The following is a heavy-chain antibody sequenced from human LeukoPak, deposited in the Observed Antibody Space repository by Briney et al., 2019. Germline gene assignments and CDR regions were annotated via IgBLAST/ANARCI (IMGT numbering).Heavy chain of an antibody. CDR3: ARDLRAAAYNWFDP. V-gene: IGHV4-4*07. D-gene: IGHD6-13*01. CDR1: GGSINSYY. CDR2: IYTSGST. J-gene: IGHJ5*02. Sequence: SETLSLTCTVSGGSINSYYWSWIRQPAGKGLEWIGRIYTSGSTNYNPSLKSRVTMSVDTSKNQFSLKLSSVTAADTAVYYCARDLRAAAYNWFDPWGQGTLVTVSS.